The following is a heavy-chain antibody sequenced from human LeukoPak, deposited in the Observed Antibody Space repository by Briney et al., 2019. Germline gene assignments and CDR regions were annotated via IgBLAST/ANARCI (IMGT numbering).Heavy chain of an antibody. D-gene: IGHD2/OR15-2a*01. J-gene: IGHJ4*02. CDR1: GGSISSYY. CDR3: ARDRAFPRLDY. Sequence: SETLSLTCTVSGGSISSYYWSWIRQPPGKGLEWIGYIYHSGSTYYNPSLKSRVTISVDRSKNQFSLKLSSVTAADTAVYYCARDRAFPRLDYWGQGTLVTVSS. CDR2: IYHSGST. V-gene: IGHV4-59*12.